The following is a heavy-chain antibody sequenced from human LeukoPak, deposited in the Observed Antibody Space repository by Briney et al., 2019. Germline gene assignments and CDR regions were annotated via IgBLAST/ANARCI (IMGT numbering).Heavy chain of an antibody. J-gene: IGHJ5*02. CDR3: ARRTGSRLPNWFDP. CDR1: GDSVNSGAYY. Sequence: SQTLSLTCTVSGDSVNSGAYYWSWLRQPAGKEPEWIGRIYPLETTNYNPSLKSRVAISVDTSKNQFSLKLSSVTAADTAVYYCARRTGSRLPNWFDPWGQGTLVTVSS. V-gene: IGHV4-61*02. CDR2: IYPLETT. D-gene: IGHD3-10*01.